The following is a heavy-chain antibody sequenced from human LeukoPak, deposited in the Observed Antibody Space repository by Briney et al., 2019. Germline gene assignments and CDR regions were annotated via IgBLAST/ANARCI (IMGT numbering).Heavy chain of an antibody. CDR2: IYYSGST. CDR3: ARYSRWLPFDY. V-gene: IGHV4-39*01. D-gene: IGHD5-24*01. CDR1: GGSISSSSFY. J-gene: IGHJ4*02. Sequence: SETLSLTCTVSGGSISSSSFYWGWIRQPPGRGLEWIGSIYYSGSTSYNPSLKSRVTISVDTSKNQFSLKLSSVTAADTAVYYCARYSRWLPFDYWGQGTLVTVSS.